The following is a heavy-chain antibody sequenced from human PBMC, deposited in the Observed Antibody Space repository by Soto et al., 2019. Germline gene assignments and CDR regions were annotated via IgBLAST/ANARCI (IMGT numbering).Heavy chain of an antibody. CDR3: AKGRSYYYYYGVDV. Sequence: PGGSLRLSCAASGFTFSSYWVHWVRQAPGKGLEWVSDINDSGGSTYYADSVKGRFTISRDNSKSTLYLQMNSLRAEDTALYYCAKGRSYYYYYGVDVWGQGTTVTVSS. CDR2: INDSGGST. J-gene: IGHJ6*02. V-gene: IGHV3-23*01. CDR1: GFTFSSYW.